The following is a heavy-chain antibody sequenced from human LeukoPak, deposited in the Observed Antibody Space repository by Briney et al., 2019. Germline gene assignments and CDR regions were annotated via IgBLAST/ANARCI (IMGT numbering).Heavy chain of an antibody. CDR2: ISGSGGST. D-gene: IGHD2-2*01. V-gene: IGHV3-23*01. J-gene: IGHJ6*02. CDR3: AKSPAMVAYYGMDV. Sequence: GGSLRLSCAASGFTFSSYAMSWVRQAPGKGLEWASAISGSGGSTYYADSVKGRFTISRDNSKNTLYLQMNSLRAEDTAVYYCAKSPAMVAYYGMDVWGQGTTVTVSS. CDR1: GFTFSSYA.